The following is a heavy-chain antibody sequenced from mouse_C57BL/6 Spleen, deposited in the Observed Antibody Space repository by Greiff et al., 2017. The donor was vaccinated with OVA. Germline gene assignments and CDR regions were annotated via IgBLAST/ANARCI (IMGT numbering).Heavy chain of an antibody. Sequence: VQLQQPGAELVMPGASVKLSCKASGYTFTSYWMHWVKQRPGQGLEWIGEIDPSDSYTNYNQKFKGKSTLTVDKSSSTAYMQLSSLTSEDSAVYYCALITTVVAPYYLDDWGQGTTLTVSS. CDR3: ALITTVVAPYYLDD. CDR2: IDPSDSYT. V-gene: IGHV1-69*01. D-gene: IGHD1-1*01. J-gene: IGHJ2*01. CDR1: GYTFTSYW.